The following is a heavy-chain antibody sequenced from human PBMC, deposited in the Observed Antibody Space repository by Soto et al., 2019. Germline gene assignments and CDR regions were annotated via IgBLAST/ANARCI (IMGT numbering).Heavy chain of an antibody. V-gene: IGHV3-23*01. D-gene: IGHD1-26*01. CDR3: AKDDSSGSYNDF. CDR1: GFTFSTYA. Sequence: GGSLRLSCAASGFTFSTYAMSWVRRAPGKGLEWVSTISGSGGSTYYADSVKGRFTISRDNSKNTLYLLMNSLRAEDTAVYYCAKDDSSGSYNDFWGQGTLVTVSS. CDR2: ISGSGGST. J-gene: IGHJ4*02.